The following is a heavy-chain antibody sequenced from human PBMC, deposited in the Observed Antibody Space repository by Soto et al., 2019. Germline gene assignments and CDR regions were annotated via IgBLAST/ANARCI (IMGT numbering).Heavy chain of an antibody. CDR1: GFTFSTDG. CDR2: IKEDGSAK. D-gene: IGHD3-10*01. V-gene: IGHV3-7*05. J-gene: IGHJ4*02. Sequence: GGSLRLSCAASGFTFSTDGMSGVGHVPGKGLEWVASIKEDGSAKYYVDSVKGRFTISSDNAKNSLYVPMNSLRAEDTAVYYCARDLSGDGSFEFDYCGNQGTLVTVSS. CDR3: ARDLSGDGSFEFDY.